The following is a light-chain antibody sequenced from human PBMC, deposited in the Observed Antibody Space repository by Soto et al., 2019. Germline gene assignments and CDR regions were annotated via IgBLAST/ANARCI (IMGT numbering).Light chain of an antibody. CDR2: ATS. V-gene: IGKV3-20*01. CDR3: QQYGSSSFT. CDR1: QSVSSSY. Sequence: EIVLTQSPGTLSLSSGERATLSCSASQSVSSSYLAWYQQKPGQAPRLLVYATSSRATGIPDRFSGSGSGTDFTLTISRLEPEDLAVYYCQQYGSSSFTFGQGTKLEIK. J-gene: IGKJ2*01.